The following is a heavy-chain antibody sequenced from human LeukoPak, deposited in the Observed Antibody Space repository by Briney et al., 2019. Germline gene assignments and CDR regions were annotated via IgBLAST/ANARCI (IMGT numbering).Heavy chain of an antibody. Sequence: PGGSLRLSCAASGFTFSSYAMYWVRQAPGKGLEWVSSITNSGGSTYYVDSVKGQFTISRDNSKNVLYLQMNSLRAEDTAVYYCAPYRLSIIDSWGQGTLVTVSS. J-gene: IGHJ4*02. V-gene: IGHV3-23*01. D-gene: IGHD5-12*01. CDR3: APYRLSIIDS. CDR2: ITNSGGST. CDR1: GFTFSSYA.